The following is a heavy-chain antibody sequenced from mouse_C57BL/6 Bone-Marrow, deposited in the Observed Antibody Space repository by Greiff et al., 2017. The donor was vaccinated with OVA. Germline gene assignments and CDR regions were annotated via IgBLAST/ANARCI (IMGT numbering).Heavy chain of an antibody. Sequence: QVQLQQPGAELVRPGSSVKLSCKASGYTFTSYWMHWVKQRPIQGLEWIGNIDPSDSETHYNQKFTDKATLTVEKSSSTASFQLCSLSSGDSAVYDCARGLLLRFCYFDYWGQGTTLTVSS. CDR3: ARGLLLRFCYFDY. CDR1: GYTFTSYW. J-gene: IGHJ2*01. V-gene: IGHV1-52*01. D-gene: IGHD1-1*01. CDR2: IDPSDSET.